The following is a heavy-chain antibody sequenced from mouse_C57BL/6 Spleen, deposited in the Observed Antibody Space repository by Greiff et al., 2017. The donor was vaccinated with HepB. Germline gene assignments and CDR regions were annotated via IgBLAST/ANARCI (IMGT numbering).Heavy chain of an antibody. CDR3: ATTVVAPHWYFDV. Sequence: EVNVVESGGGLVKPGGSLKLSCAASGFTFSDYGMHWVRQAPEKGLEWVAYISSGSSTIYYADTVKGRFTISRDNAKNTLFLQMTSLRSEDTAMYYCATTVVAPHWYFDVWGTGTTVTVSS. CDR1: GFTFSDYG. J-gene: IGHJ1*03. D-gene: IGHD1-1*01. V-gene: IGHV5-17*01. CDR2: ISSGSSTI.